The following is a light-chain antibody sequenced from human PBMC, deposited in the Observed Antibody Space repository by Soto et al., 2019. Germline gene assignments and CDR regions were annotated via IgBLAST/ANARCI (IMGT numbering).Light chain of an antibody. CDR1: RDIGHS. CDR2: DAS. J-gene: IGKJ4*01. V-gene: IGKV1-27*01. CDR3: QNYDNAPLT. Sequence: DLQMTQSPPSLSASVGDRVTVTCRASRDIGHSLAWYQHRPGKSPRLLVYDASTLQSEVPARFSGSGSGTQFTLAISSLRPEDVATYYCQNYDNAPLTFGGGTKVDIK.